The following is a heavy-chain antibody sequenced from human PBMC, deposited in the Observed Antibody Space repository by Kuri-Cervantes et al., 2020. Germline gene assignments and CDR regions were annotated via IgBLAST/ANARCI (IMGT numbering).Heavy chain of an antibody. Sequence: ASVKVSCNASGYTFTSYGISWVRQAPGQGLEWMGWISAYNGNTNYAQKLQGRVTMTTDTSTSTAYMELSRLRSDDTAVYYCARTHNRGSYYPILGYWGQGTLVTVSS. D-gene: IGHD1-26*01. CDR3: ARTHNRGSYYPILGY. V-gene: IGHV1-18*01. CDR1: GYTFTSYG. J-gene: IGHJ4*02. CDR2: ISAYNGNT.